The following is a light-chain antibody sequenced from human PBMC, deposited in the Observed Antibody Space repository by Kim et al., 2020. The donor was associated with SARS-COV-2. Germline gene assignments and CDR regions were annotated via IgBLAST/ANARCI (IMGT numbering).Light chain of an antibody. CDR3: QQYSHYSRT. J-gene: IGKJ1*01. CDR2: KAS. V-gene: IGKV1-5*03. CDR1: QSFNDW. Sequence: DIQMTQFPSTLSGSVGDRVTITCRASQSFNDWLALYQQKPGKAPNLLIYKASNLKSGVSSRFSGSGSGTEFTLTISSLQPDDAATYYCQQYSHYSRTFGQGTKVDIK.